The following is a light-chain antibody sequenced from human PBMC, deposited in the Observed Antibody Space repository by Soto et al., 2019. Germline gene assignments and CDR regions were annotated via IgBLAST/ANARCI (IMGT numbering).Light chain of an antibody. CDR3: QQSDSTPPT. V-gene: IGKV1-39*01. CDR2: DAS. Sequence: DIEMTQSPSSLSASVGDRVTISCRASQSIGSNLNWYQQQPGKAPKFLIYDASTLQSGVPSRFSGSGSETDFTLTISSLQPEDFATYFCQQSDSTPPTFGGGTKLEIK. CDR1: QSIGSN. J-gene: IGKJ4*01.